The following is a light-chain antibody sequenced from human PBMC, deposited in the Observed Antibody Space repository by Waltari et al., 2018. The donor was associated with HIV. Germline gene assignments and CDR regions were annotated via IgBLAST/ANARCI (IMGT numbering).Light chain of an antibody. V-gene: IGLV2-8*01. CDR1: IGPVQGYDC. J-gene: IGLJ3*02. Sequence: QSALPQPPSASGSPGQSLTNSCTGTIGPVQGYDCVSWYQQHPGKAPKLLIYEVSQRPSGVPARFSGSKSGNTASLTVSGLQAEDEADYHCMSYTGHNRWVFGGGTKLTVL. CDR3: MSYTGHNRWV. CDR2: EVS.